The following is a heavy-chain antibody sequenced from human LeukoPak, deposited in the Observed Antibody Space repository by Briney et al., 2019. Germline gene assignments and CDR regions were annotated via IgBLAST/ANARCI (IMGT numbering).Heavy chain of an antibody. J-gene: IGHJ4*02. Sequence: PGGSLRLSCAASGFTFSSYSMNWVRQAPGKGLEWVSYISSSSSTIYYADSVKGRFIISRDNAKNSLYLQMNSLRAEDTAIFYCARVGGASIVAIPTSYFDYWGQGTLVTVSS. D-gene: IGHD5-12*01. V-gene: IGHV3-48*01. CDR3: ARVGGASIVAIPTSYFDY. CDR1: GFTFSSYS. CDR2: ISSSSSTI.